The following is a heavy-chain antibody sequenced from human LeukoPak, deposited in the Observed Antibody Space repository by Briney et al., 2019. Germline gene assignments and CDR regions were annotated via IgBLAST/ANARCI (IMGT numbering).Heavy chain of an antibody. V-gene: IGHV4-34*01. D-gene: IGHD3-22*01. CDR1: GGSFSGYY. CDR2: INHSGST. CDR3: ARGRRVVVF. Sequence: PSGTLSLTCAVYGGSFSGYYWSWIRQPPGKGLEWIGEINHSGSTNYNPSLKSRVTISVDTSKNQFSLKLSSVTAADTAVYYCARGRRVVVFWGQGTLVTVSS. J-gene: IGHJ4*02.